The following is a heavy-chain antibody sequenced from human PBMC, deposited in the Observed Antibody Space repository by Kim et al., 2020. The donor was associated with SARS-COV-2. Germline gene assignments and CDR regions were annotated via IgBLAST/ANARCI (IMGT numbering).Heavy chain of an antibody. V-gene: IGHV3-49*02. J-gene: IGHJ2*01. Sequence: EYAASVKGRFTISRDDSKSIAYLQMNSLKTEDTAVYYCTRASSGWTYFDLWGRGTLVTVSS. D-gene: IGHD6-19*01. CDR3: TRASSGWTYFDL.